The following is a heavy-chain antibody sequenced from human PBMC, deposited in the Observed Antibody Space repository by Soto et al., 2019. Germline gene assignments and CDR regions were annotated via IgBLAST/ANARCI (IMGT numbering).Heavy chain of an antibody. CDR3: ARQVVGSSLYYYYYYGMDV. CDR1: GGSISSGDYY. J-gene: IGHJ6*02. V-gene: IGHV4-30-4*01. Sequence: SETLSLTCTVSGGSISSGDYYWSWIRQPPGKGLEWIGYIYYSGSTYYNPSLKSRVTISVDTSKNQFSLKLSSVTAADTAVYYCARQVVGSSLYYYYYYGMDVWGQGTKVTVSS. CDR2: IYYSGST. D-gene: IGHD2-15*01.